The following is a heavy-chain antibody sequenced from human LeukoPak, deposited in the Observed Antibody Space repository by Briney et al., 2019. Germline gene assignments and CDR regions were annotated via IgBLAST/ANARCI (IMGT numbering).Heavy chain of an antibody. V-gene: IGHV4-34*01. CDR1: GGSFSGYY. J-gene: IGHJ4*02. CDR3: ASGPVLRYFDWLPTIPDRFDY. Sequence: SETLSLTCAVYGGSFSGYYWSWIRQPPGKGLEWIGEINHSGSTNYNPSLKSRVTISVDTSKNQLSLKLSSVTAADTAVYYCASGPVLRYFDWLPTIPDRFDYWGQGTLVTVSS. D-gene: IGHD3-9*01. CDR2: INHSGST.